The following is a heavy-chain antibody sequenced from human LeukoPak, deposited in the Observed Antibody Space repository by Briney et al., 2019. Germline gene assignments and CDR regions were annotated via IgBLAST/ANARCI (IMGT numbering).Heavy chain of an antibody. D-gene: IGHD6-19*01. CDR3: ARRAVGNSHYYYMDV. Sequence: PSETLSLTCIVSGGSITSNTYFWDWIRQTPGKGLEWIGSIYYSGSTYYNPSLKSRVTISVDTSKNQVSLKLRSVTAADTAVYYCARRAVGNSHYYYMDVWGRGTTVTVSS. V-gene: IGHV4-39*07. J-gene: IGHJ6*03. CDR2: IYYSGST. CDR1: GGSITSNTYF.